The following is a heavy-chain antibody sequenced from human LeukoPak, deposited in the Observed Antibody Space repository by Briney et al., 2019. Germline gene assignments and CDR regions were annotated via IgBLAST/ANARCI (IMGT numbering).Heavy chain of an antibody. V-gene: IGHV1-2*02. CDR2: INPNSGGT. CDR1: GGTFSSYA. J-gene: IGHJ4*02. Sequence: ASVKVSCKASGGTFSSYAISWVRQAPGQGLEWMGWINPNSGGTNYAQKFQGRVTMTRDTSISTAYMELSRLRSDDTAVYYCARDIRSNYVTGDYWGQGTLVTVSS. D-gene: IGHD4-11*01. CDR3: ARDIRSNYVTGDY.